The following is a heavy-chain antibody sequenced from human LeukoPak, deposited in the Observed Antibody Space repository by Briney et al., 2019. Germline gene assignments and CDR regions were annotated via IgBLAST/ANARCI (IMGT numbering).Heavy chain of an antibody. CDR1: GFTFSGYW. CDR3: TRDFYSSSWD. J-gene: IGHJ1*01. CDR2: INSDGSGA. V-gene: IGHV3-74*01. D-gene: IGHD6-13*01. Sequence: GGSLRLSCAVSGFTFSGYWMNWVRQAPGKGLVWVSRINSDGSGATYADSVKGRFTISRDNAKKMLFLQMNSLRAEDTAVYYCTRDFYSSSWDWGQGTLVTVSS.